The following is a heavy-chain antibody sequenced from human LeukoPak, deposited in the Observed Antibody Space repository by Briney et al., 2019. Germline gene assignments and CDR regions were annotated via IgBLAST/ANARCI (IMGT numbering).Heavy chain of an antibody. CDR3: ARGYYDFWSGSVDWFDP. CDR2: INHSGST. Sequence: SETLSLTCAVYGGSFSGYYWSWIRQPPGKGLEWIGEINHSGSTNYNPSLKSRDTISVDTSKNQFSLKLSSVTAADTAAYYCARGYYDFWSGSVDWFDPWGQGTLVTVSS. V-gene: IGHV4-34*01. J-gene: IGHJ5*02. CDR1: GGSFSGYY. D-gene: IGHD3-3*01.